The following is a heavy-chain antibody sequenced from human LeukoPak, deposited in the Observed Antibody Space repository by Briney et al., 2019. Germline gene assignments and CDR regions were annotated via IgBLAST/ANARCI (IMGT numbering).Heavy chain of an antibody. J-gene: IGHJ6*02. D-gene: IGHD6-6*01. V-gene: IGHV4-59*01. CDR3: ARAPFFGSSSSYYYYYGMDV. CDR1: GGSITTYY. Sequence: PSETLSLTCTVSGGSITTYYWSWIRQPPGKGLEWIGYIYHSGSTNYNPSLKSRVTISVDTSNNQFSLKLSSVTAADTAVYYCARAPFFGSSSSYYYYYGMDVWGQGTTVTVSS. CDR2: IYHSGST.